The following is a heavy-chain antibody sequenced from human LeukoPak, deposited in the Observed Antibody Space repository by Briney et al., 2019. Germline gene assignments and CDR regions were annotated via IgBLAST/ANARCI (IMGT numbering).Heavy chain of an antibody. CDR2: IIPILGIA. CDR3: ARGTFGELFTYYFDY. V-gene: IGHV1-69*04. J-gene: IGHJ4*02. Sequence: GASVKVSCKASGGTFSSYAISWVRQAPGQGLEWMGRIIPILGIANYAQKFQGRVTITADKSTSTAYMELSSLRSEDTAVYYCARGTFGELFTYYFDYWGQGTLVTVSS. CDR1: GGTFSSYA. D-gene: IGHD3-10*01.